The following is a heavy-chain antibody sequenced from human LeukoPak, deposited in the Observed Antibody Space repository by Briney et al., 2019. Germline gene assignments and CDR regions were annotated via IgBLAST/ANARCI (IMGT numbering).Heavy chain of an antibody. V-gene: IGHV1-2*06. D-gene: IGHD2-2*01. CDR1: GYTFTGYY. CDR3: ARGAPPYCSSTSCSLYYYYGMDV. CDR2: INPNSGGT. Sequence: ASVKVSCKASGYTFTGYYMHWVRQAPGQGLEWMGRINPNSGGTNYAQKFQGRVTMTRDTSIGTAYMELSRLRSDDTAVYYCARGAPPYCSSTSCSLYYYYGMDVWGQGTTVTVSS. J-gene: IGHJ6*02.